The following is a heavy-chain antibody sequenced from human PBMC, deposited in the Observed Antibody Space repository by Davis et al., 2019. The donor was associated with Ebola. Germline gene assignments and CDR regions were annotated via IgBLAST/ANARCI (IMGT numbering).Heavy chain of an antibody. CDR1: GGTFISYA. CDR2: IIPILGIA. J-gene: IGHJ6*02. V-gene: IGHV1-69*04. CDR3: ARDATGYYYYYGMDV. D-gene: IGHD1-14*01. Sequence: SVKVSCKASGGTFISYAISWVRQAPGQGLEWMGRIIPILGIANYAQKFQGRVTITADKSTSTAYMELSSLRSEDTAVYYCARDATGYYYYYGMDVWGQGTTVTVSS.